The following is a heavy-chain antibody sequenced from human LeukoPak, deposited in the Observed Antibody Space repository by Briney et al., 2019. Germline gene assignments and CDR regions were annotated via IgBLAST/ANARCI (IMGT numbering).Heavy chain of an antibody. CDR1: GGSISSYY. Sequence: SETLSLTCTVSGGSISSYYWSWIRQPAGKGLEWIRRIYTSGSTNYNPSLKSRVTMSVDTSKNQFSLKLSSVTAADTAVYYCARETYDSSGYDAFDIWGQGTMVTVSS. J-gene: IGHJ3*02. V-gene: IGHV4-4*07. CDR3: ARETYDSSGYDAFDI. CDR2: IYTSGST. D-gene: IGHD3-22*01.